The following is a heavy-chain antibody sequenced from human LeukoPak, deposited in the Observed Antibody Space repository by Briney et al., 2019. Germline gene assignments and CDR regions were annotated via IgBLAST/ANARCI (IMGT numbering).Heavy chain of an antibody. J-gene: IGHJ4*02. CDR1: GGSFSGYY. V-gene: IGHV4-34*01. CDR3: ARDAGLGASDY. CDR2: INHSGST. D-gene: IGHD3/OR15-3a*01. Sequence: PSETLSLTCAVYGGSFSGYYWSWICQPPGKGLEWIGEINHSGSTNYNPSLKSRVTISVDTSKNQFSLKLSSVTAADTAVYYCARDAGLGASDYWGQGTLVTVSS.